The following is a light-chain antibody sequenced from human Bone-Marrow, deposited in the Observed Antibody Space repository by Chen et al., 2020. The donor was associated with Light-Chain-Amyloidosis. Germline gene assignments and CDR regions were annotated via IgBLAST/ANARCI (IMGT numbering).Light chain of an antibody. CDR2: AVS. Sequence: QSALTQPVSVSGSPGQSITIYCTGTRGDVGTYNYVSWYQQHPGKAPKVLIYAVSNRPSGVSSRFSGSTSGNTASLTISGLQAEDEADYYCISCTGSSSYVFGPGTKVTVL. CDR3: ISCTGSSSYV. V-gene: IGLV2-14*03. J-gene: IGLJ1*01. CDR1: RGDVGTYNY.